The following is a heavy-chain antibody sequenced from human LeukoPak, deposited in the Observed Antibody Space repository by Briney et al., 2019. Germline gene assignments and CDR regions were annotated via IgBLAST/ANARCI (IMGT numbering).Heavy chain of an antibody. Sequence: ASVKVSCTSSGYTFTVYHMHWVRQAPGQGLEWMGWINPNSGGTNYAQKFQGRVTMTRDTSISTAYMELSRLRSDDTAMYYCARDLGGWYFNWGQGTLVTVSS. D-gene: IGHD6-19*01. CDR2: INPNSGGT. CDR3: ARDLGGWYFN. J-gene: IGHJ4*02. V-gene: IGHV1-2*02. CDR1: GYTFTVYH.